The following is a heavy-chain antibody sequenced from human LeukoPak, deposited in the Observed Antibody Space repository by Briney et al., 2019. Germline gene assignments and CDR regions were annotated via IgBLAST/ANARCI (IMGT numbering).Heavy chain of an antibody. D-gene: IGHD4-17*01. CDR2: ISSSSSYI. V-gene: IGHV3-21*01. J-gene: IGHJ4*02. CDR1: GPSVGSYS. Sequence: PGRCLTLSLSASGPSVGSYSTDCVRHPPGEGLGWVSSISSSSSYIYYAASVKGRFTISRASAKTSLPLQLNRLRAEETAVYYCARERPYDYGDSLDYWGQGTLVTVSS. CDR3: ARERPYDYGDSLDY.